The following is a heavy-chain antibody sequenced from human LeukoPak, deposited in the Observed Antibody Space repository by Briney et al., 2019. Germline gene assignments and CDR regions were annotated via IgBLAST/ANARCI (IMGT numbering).Heavy chain of an antibody. CDR2: ISGSGGST. CDR3: AKDYGDYGDNFDY. CDR1: AFTFSSYA. Sequence: GGSLRLSCAASAFTFSSYATSWVRQAPGKGLEWVSAISGSGGSTYYADSVKGRFTISRDNSKNTLYLQMNSLRAEDTAVYYCAKDYGDYGDNFDYWGQGTLVTVSS. V-gene: IGHV3-23*01. J-gene: IGHJ4*02. D-gene: IGHD4-17*01.